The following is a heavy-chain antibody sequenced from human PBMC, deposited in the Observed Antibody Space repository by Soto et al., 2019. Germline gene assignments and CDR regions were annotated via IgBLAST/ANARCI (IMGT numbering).Heavy chain of an antibody. V-gene: IGHV1-46*01. J-gene: IGHJ4*02. Sequence: ASVKVSCKASGYTFTSYYMHWVRQAHGQGLEWMGIINPSGGSTSYAQKFQGRVTMTRDTSTSTVYMELSSLRSEDTAVYYCARVYCSGGSCYGIDYWGQGTLVTVSS. D-gene: IGHD2-15*01. CDR2: INPSGGST. CDR3: ARVYCSGGSCYGIDY. CDR1: GYTFTSYY.